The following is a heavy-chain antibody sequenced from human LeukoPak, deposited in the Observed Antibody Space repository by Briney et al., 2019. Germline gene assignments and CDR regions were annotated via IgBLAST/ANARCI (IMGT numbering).Heavy chain of an antibody. CDR2: INHSGST. Sequence: PSETLSLTCAVYGGSFSGYDWSWIRQPPGKGLEWIGEINHSGSTNYNPSLKSRVTISVDTSKNQFSLKLSSVTAADTAVYYCARPRRPYYYYMDVWGKGTTVTVSS. CDR3: ARPRRPYYYYMDV. J-gene: IGHJ6*03. V-gene: IGHV4-34*01. CDR1: GGSFSGYD.